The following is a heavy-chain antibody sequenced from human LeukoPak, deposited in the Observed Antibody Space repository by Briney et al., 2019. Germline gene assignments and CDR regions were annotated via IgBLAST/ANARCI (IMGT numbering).Heavy chain of an antibody. D-gene: IGHD3-10*01. CDR3: ARGGMVRRVMGAYDI. Sequence: GGSLRLSCAASGFTFSNYWMSWVRQAPGKGLEWVANIKQDGSEKYYVDSVKGRFTVSRDNAKNSLYLQMNSLRAEDTAVFYCARGGMVRRVMGAYDIWGQGTLVTVSS. CDR1: GFTFSNYW. V-gene: IGHV3-7*01. CDR2: IKQDGSEK. J-gene: IGHJ3*02.